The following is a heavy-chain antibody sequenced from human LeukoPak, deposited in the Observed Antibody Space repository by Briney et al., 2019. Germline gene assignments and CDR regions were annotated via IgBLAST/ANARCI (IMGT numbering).Heavy chain of an antibody. CDR3: AHIGDIVVVPAGKDYFYCGMDV. CDR1: GFSLTTSGVG. J-gene: IGHJ6*02. V-gene: IGHV2-5*02. CDR2: IYWDDDK. Sequence: SGPTLVNPTQTLTVTCTFSGFSLTTSGVGVGWIRQPPGKALERLALIYWDDDKRYSPSLKSRLTITKDTSKNQVVLTMTNMDPVDTATYYCAHIGDIVVVPAGKDYFYCGMDVWGQGTTVTASS. D-gene: IGHD2-2*01.